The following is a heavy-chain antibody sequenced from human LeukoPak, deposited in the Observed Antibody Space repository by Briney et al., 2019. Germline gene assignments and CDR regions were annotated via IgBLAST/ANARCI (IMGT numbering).Heavy chain of an antibody. CDR3: ARDRPSCTGGVCYTMAIDYFDY. D-gene: IGHD2-8*02. V-gene: IGHV1-18*01. CDR1: GYTFTSYG. Sequence: ASVKVSCKASGYTFTSYGISWARQAPGQGLEWMGWISAYNGNTNYAQKLQGRVTMTTDTSTSTAYMELRSLRSDDTAVYDCARDRPSCTGGVCYTMAIDYFDYWGQGTLVTVSS. J-gene: IGHJ4*02. CDR2: ISAYNGNT.